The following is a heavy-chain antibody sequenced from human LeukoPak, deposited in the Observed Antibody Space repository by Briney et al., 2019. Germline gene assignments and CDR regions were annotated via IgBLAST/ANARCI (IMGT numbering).Heavy chain of an antibody. Sequence: GGSLRLSCTISGFTVSNNYISWVRQAPGLGLEWVSVIYDSGTTYYADSVKGRFTISRDNSKNTLYLQMNSLGAEDTAVYYCARFRRNWFDPWGQGTLVTVSS. CDR3: ARFRRNWFDP. V-gene: IGHV3-66*02. CDR2: IYDSGTT. J-gene: IGHJ5*02. CDR1: GFTVSNNY.